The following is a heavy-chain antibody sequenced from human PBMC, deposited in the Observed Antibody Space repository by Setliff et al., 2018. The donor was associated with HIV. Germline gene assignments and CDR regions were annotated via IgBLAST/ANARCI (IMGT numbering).Heavy chain of an antibody. V-gene: IGHV1-18*01. J-gene: IGHJ5*02. Sequence: ASVKVSCKASGYNFVGYGINWLRQAPGQGLEWMGWINTYNGNIKYGQKFQGSVTMTTDTSTSTVYMELRNLRSDDTAVYFCARGGPARVALLYWFDPWGQGTLVTVSS. CDR2: INTYNGNI. CDR3: ARGGPARVALLYWFDP. D-gene: IGHD2-21*01. CDR1: GYNFVGYG.